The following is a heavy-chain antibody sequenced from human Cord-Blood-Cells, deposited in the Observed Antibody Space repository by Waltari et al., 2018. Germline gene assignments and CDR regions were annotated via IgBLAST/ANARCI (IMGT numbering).Heavy chain of an antibody. Sequence: QVQLVQSGAEGKKPGCSVKVSCKASGGTFSSYAISWVRQAPGQGLEWMGGIIPIFGTANYAQKFQGRVTITADESTSTAYMELSSLRSEDTAVYYCARGSVGFEYSSSSFDYWGQGTLVTVSS. CDR1: GGTFSSYA. V-gene: IGHV1-69*01. D-gene: IGHD6-6*01. CDR2: IIPIFGTA. CDR3: ARGSVGFEYSSSSFDY. J-gene: IGHJ4*02.